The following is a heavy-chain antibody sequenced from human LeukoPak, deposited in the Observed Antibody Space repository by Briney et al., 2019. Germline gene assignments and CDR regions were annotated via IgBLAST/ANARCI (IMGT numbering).Heavy chain of an antibody. CDR2: INTDGSTT. D-gene: IGHD3-9*01. V-gene: IGHV3-74*01. Sequence: GGSLRLSCAASGFTFSSYWMHWVRQAPGKGLVWVSRINTDGSTTIYADSVKGRFTISRDNAKNTLYLQMNSLRAEDTAIYYCARVTYYDILTGYRDSYYFDYWGQGTLVTVSS. J-gene: IGHJ4*02. CDR1: GFTFSSYW. CDR3: ARVTYYDILTGYRDSYYFDY.